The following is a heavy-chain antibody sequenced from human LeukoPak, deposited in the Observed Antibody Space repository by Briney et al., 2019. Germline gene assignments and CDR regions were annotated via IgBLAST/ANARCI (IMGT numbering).Heavy chain of an antibody. CDR3: ARVSGAYRDC. J-gene: IGHJ4*02. V-gene: IGHV3-21*01. CDR2: ITSSSSYI. D-gene: IGHD1-26*01. CDR1: GFTFSSYS. Sequence: GGSLRLSCAASGFTFSSYSMNWVRQAPGKGLEWVSSITSSSSYIFYADSVKGRFTISRDNAKNSLYLQMNGLRAEDTAVYYCARVSGAYRDCWGQGTLVTVSS.